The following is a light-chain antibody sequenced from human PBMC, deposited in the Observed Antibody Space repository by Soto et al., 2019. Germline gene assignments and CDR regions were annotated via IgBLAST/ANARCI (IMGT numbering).Light chain of an antibody. CDR1: QSVSSY. Sequence: EIVLTQSPATLSLSPGKRATFSCRASQSVSSYLAWYQQKPGQAPRLLIYDASNRATGIPARFSGSESGTDFTLTINSLEPEDFAVYYCQQRSNWPYTFGQGTKLEI. CDR3: QQRSNWPYT. CDR2: DAS. J-gene: IGKJ2*01. V-gene: IGKV3-11*01.